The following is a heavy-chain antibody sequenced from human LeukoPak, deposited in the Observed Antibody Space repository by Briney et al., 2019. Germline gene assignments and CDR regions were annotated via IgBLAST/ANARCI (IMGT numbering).Heavy chain of an antibody. J-gene: IGHJ5*02. Sequence: ASVKVSRKASGYTFTGYYMHWVRQAPGQGLEWMGWINPNSGGTNYAQKFQGRVTMTRDTSISTAYMELSRLRSDDTAVYYCARERIFGRGWFDPWGQGTLVTVSS. V-gene: IGHV1-2*02. D-gene: IGHD2-15*01. CDR2: INPNSGGT. CDR1: GYTFTGYY. CDR3: ARERIFGRGWFDP.